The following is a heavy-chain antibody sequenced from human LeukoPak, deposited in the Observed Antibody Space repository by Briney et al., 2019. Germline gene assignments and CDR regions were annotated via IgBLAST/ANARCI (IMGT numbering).Heavy chain of an antibody. CDR2: IYSGGGT. CDR3: VRDEGFHGSGSN. D-gene: IGHD3-10*01. Sequence: GGSLRLSCAASGFTVSDNYMSWVRQAPGKGLEWVSVIYSGGGTYYSHSVKGRFTIPRDNSKNTLYLQMNTLRVEDTAVYYCVRDEGFHGSGSNWGPGTLVTVSS. J-gene: IGHJ4*02. V-gene: IGHV3-66*01. CDR1: GFTVSDNY.